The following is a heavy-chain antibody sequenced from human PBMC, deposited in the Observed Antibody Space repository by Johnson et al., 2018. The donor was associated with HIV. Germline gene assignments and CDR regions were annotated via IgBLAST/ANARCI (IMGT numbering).Heavy chain of an antibody. J-gene: IGHJ3*02. CDR1: GFTFSTFG. CDR3: ARDRLWFGESDAFDI. CDR2: IRYDGSNK. Sequence: QMLLVESGGGVVQPGGSLRLSCSASGFTFSTFGMHWVRQAPGKGLEWVAFIRYDGSNKYYADSVKGRFTISRDNSKNSLYLQMNSLRAEDTAVYYCARDRLWFGESDAFDIWGQGTMVTVSS. D-gene: IGHD3-10*01. V-gene: IGHV3-30*02.